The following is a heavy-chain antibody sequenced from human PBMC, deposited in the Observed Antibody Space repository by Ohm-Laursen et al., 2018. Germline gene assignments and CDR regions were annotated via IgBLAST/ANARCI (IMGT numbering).Heavy chain of an antibody. Sequence: TLSLTCTVSGGSISSGGYYWSWICQHPGKGLEWIGYIYYSGNTYYNPSLKSLVTISVDTSNNQFSLKLSSVTAADTAVYYCARTNDSPWFDPWGQGTLVTVSS. CDR3: ARTNDSPWFDP. V-gene: IGHV4-31*01. CDR2: IYYSGNT. D-gene: IGHD2-21*02. J-gene: IGHJ5*02. CDR1: GGSISSGGYY.